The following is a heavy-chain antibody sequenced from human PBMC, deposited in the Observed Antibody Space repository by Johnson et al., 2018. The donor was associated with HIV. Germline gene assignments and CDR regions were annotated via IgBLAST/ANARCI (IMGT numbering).Heavy chain of an antibody. CDR1: GFTFSDYY. J-gene: IGHJ3*02. CDR2: ISSSGTTI. CDR3: AKGDPVEGDVDDAFDI. Sequence: QVQLVESGGGVVQPGRSLRLSCAVSGFTFSDYYMNWIRQAPGKGLEWVSYISSSGTTIYYADSVKGRFTISRDNSKNTLYLQMNSLRAKDTAVYYCAKGDPVEGDVDDAFDIWGQGTMVAVSS. V-gene: IGHV3-11*04. D-gene: IGHD2-21*01.